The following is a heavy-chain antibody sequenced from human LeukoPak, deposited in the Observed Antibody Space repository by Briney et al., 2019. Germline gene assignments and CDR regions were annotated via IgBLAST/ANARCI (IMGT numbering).Heavy chain of an antibody. CDR3: ARQGSGYSPTYYYYMDV. CDR1: GYSFTTYW. Sequence: GESLKISCKGSGYSFTTYWIGWVRQMPGKGLEWMGIIFPGDSDTRYSPSFQGQVTISADKSISTAYLQWSSLKASDTAMYYCARQGSGYSPTYYYYMDVWGKGTTVTISS. CDR2: IFPGDSDT. J-gene: IGHJ6*03. V-gene: IGHV5-51*01. D-gene: IGHD5-18*01.